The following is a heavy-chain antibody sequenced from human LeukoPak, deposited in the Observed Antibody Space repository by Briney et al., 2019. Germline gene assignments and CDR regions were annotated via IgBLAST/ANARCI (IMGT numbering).Heavy chain of an antibody. D-gene: IGHD3-10*01. J-gene: IGHJ4*02. CDR2: IIPIFGTA. CDR3: ARGFYTSGSYAGFDY. CDR1: GYTFTSYG. V-gene: IGHV1-69*06. Sequence: ASVKVSCKASGYTFTSYGISWVRQAPGQGLEWMGGIIPIFGTANYAQKFQGRVTITADKSTSTAYMELSSLRSEDTAVYYCARGFYTSGSYAGFDYWGQGTLVTVSS.